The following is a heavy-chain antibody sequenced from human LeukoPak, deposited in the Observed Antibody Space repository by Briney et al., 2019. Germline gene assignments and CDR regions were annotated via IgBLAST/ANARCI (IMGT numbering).Heavy chain of an antibody. V-gene: IGHV3-30-3*01. CDR3: ARDYWYLVDY. CDR2: ISKDGSKQ. D-gene: IGHD2-8*02. J-gene: IGHJ4*02. CDR1: GFTFSSSP. Sequence: PGRSLRLSCAASGFTFSSSPMHWVRQAPDKGLEWVAIISKDGSKQYYADSVKGRFTISRDNSKDTLFLQMNSLRGEDTAVYFCARDYWYLVDYWGQGTLVTVSS.